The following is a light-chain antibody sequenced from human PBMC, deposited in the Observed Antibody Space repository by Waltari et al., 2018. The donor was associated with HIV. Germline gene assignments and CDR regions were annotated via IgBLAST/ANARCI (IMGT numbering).Light chain of an antibody. Sequence: QSALTHPASVSGSPGQSISISCSGTSSDVCASDSVSWYHQHPGEAPTLIRSAVKQRRSGISNRFSCSKSDNTASLTISGLQVEDEAHYYCYSYSDSGTLVLFGGGTRLTVL. J-gene: IGLJ2*01. CDR1: SSDVCASDS. V-gene: IGLV2-14*01. CDR2: AVK. CDR3: YSYSDSGTLVL.